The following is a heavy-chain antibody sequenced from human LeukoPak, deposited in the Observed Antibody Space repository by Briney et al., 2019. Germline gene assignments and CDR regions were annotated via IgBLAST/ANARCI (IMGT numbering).Heavy chain of an antibody. CDR1: GFTFDDYA. V-gene: IGHV3-9*01. Sequence: GGSLRLSCAASGFTFDDYAMHWVRQAPGKGLEWVSGISWNSGSVGYADSVKGRFTISRDNAKNSLYLQMNSLRAEDTALYYCAKAIQGRTWYYHQRTDVWGQGTTVTVSS. CDR2: ISWNSGSV. J-gene: IGHJ6*02. D-gene: IGHD3-10*01. CDR3: AKAIQGRTWYYHQRTDV.